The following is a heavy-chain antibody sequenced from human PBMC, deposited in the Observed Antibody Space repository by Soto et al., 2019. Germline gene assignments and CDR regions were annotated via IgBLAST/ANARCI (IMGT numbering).Heavy chain of an antibody. CDR2: VSGNGENT. D-gene: IGHD2-21*01. CDR3: WKKSEIADPRYYFDL. J-gene: IGHJ4*02. CDR1: GFNFTYNA. Sequence: RLSCTASGFNFTYNAMSWVRQAPGKGMQLVSIVSGNGENTYYAKSVRDRFTNTREASNNTLYLQKNSLRVEDTAVYYCWKKSEIADPRYYFDLWGQGTLVTVSS. V-gene: IGHV3-23*01.